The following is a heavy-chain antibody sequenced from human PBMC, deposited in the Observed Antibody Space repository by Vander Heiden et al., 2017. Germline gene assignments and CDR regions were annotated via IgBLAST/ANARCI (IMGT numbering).Heavy chain of an antibody. CDR1: GFSLSNARMG. V-gene: IGHV2-26*01. CDR2: ICSNDEK. J-gene: IGHJ4*01. D-gene: IGHD3-3*01. CDR3: ARTYDCWSGILVDY. Sequence: QVTLKESGPVLVQPTETLTLTCTVSGFSLSNARMGVSWIRQPPGKALEWLAHICSNDEKSYSTSLKSRLTISKDTSKSQVVLTMTNMDTVDTATYYCARTYDCWSGILVDYWGHGTLVTVSS.